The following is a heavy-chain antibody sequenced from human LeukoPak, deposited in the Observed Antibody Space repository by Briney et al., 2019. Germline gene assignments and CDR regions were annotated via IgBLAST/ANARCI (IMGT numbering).Heavy chain of an antibody. CDR1: GGSFSGYY. Sequence: SETLSLTCAVYGGSFSGYYWSWIRQPPGKGLEWIGEINHSGSTNYNPSLKSRVTISVDTSKNQFSLKLSSVTAADTAVYYCAREGTGTTRRAFDIWGQGTMVTVSS. V-gene: IGHV4-34*01. CDR2: INHSGST. CDR3: AREGTGTTRRAFDI. J-gene: IGHJ3*02. D-gene: IGHD1-1*01.